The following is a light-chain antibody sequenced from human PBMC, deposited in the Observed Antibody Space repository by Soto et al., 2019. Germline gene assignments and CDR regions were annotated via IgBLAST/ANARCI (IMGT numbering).Light chain of an antibody. CDR3: QHYNNWPPAWT. Sequence: EIVLTQSPGTLSLSPGERATLSCRASQSVRNNLAWYQQKPGQAPRLLIYGASTRATGIPARFSGSGSGTEFTLTISRLQSEDFALYYCQHYNNWPPAWTFGQGTKGDIK. CDR2: GAS. CDR1: QSVRNN. J-gene: IGKJ1*01. V-gene: IGKV3-15*01.